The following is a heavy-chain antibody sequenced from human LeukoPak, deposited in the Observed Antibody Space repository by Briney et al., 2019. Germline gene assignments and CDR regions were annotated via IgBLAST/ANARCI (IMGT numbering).Heavy chain of an antibody. Sequence: SETLSLTCGISGGSITSRDCWSWVRQPPGKGLEWIGEICLDGRIHYTPSLKSRISISIDRSKDQFSLNLISVAAADTAIYFCASQGGLRNDFWGQGTLVTVSS. CDR1: GGSITSRDC. CDR3: ASQGGLRNDF. D-gene: IGHD2-15*01. V-gene: IGHV4-4*02. J-gene: IGHJ4*02. CDR2: ICLDGRI.